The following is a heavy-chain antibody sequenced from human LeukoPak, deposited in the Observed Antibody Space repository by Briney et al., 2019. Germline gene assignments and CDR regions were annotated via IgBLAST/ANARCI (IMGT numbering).Heavy chain of an antibody. V-gene: IGHV1-46*01. CDR1: GYTFSSYY. D-gene: IGHD3-22*01. Sequence: ASVKVSCKASGYTFSSYYIHWVRQAPGQGLEWMGIISPSGGARTYAQKFQGRVTMTRDTSTKTVYMELSSLRSEDTAVYYCARDLPGYYDAFDIWGQGTMVTVSS. CDR2: ISPSGGAR. J-gene: IGHJ3*02. CDR3: ARDLPGYYDAFDI.